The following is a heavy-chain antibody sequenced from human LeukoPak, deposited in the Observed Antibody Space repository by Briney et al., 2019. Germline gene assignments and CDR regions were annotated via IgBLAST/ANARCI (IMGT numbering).Heavy chain of an antibody. CDR3: ARHRAYSSSSPFDY. D-gene: IGHD6-6*01. CDR2: IYYTGST. V-gene: IGHV4-59*08. J-gene: IGHJ4*02. CDR1: GGSIISLY. Sequence: SETLSLTCSVSGGSIISLYWSWIGQPPGKGLEWIGYIYYTGSTNYNPSLKSRVTMFVDMSKNQFSLRLSSVTAADTAVYYCARHRAYSSSSPFDYWGQGTLVTVSS.